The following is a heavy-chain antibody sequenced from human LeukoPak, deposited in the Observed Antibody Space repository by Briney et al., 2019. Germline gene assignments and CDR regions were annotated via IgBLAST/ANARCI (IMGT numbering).Heavy chain of an antibody. CDR2: IRSKANSYAT. CDR1: GFTFSGSA. J-gene: IGHJ6*03. Sequence: GGSLRLSCAASGFTFSGSAMHWVRQASGKGLEWVGRIRSKANSYATAYAASVKGRFTISRDDSKNTAYLQMNSLKTEDTAVCYCTRHASDYYYYYYMDVWGKGTTVTVSS. V-gene: IGHV3-73*01. CDR3: TRHASDYYYYYYMDV.